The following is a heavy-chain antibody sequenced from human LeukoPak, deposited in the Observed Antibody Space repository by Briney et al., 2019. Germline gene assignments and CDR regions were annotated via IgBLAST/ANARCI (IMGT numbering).Heavy chain of an antibody. D-gene: IGHD6-13*01. CDR2: IYHSGST. V-gene: IGHV4-59*01. CDR3: ARPISSRWGIDY. CDR1: GVSISSYY. Sequence: SETLSLTCTVSGVSISSYYWSWIRQPPGKGLDWIGYIYHSGSTNYNPSLKSRVTISVDMSKNQFSLKLNSVTAADTAVYYCARPISSRWGIDYWGQGTLVTVSS. J-gene: IGHJ4*02.